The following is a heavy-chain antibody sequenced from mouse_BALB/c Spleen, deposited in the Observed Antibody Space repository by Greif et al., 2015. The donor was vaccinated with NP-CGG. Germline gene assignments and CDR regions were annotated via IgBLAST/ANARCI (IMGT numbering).Heavy chain of an antibody. CDR1: GYTFTSYV. V-gene: IGHV1-14*01. J-gene: IGHJ2*01. CDR3: ARSGRYDGFDY. Sequence: EVQLQESGPELVKPGASVKMSCKASGYTFTSYVMHWVKQKPGQGLEWIGHINPYNDGTKYNEKFKGKATLTSDKSSSTAYMELSSLTSEDSAVYYCARSGRYDGFDYWGQGTTLTVSS. D-gene: IGHD2-14*01. CDR2: INPYNDGT.